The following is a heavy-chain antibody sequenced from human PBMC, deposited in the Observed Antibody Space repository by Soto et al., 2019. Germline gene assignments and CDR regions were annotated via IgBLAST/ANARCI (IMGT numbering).Heavy chain of an antibody. CDR3: AGGLGYGPHFDY. Sequence: QVQLQESGPGLVKPSQTLSLTCTVSGGSISSGDYSWSWIRQPPGKGLEWIGYIYYSGSTYYNPSLKSRVTISVDTSKNQFSLKLSSVTAADTAVYDCAGGLGYGPHFDYWGQGTLVTVSS. CDR1: GGSISSGDYS. D-gene: IGHD5-12*01. V-gene: IGHV4-30-4*01. J-gene: IGHJ4*02. CDR2: IYYSGST.